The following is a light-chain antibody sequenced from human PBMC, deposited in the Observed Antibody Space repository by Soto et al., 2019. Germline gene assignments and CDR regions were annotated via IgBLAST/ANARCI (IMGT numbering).Light chain of an antibody. J-gene: IGLJ2*01. CDR3: NSYTISSTLGVV. V-gene: IGLV2-14*01. CDR2: EVS. Sequence: QSALTQPASVSGSPGQSITISCTGTSTDVGGYNYVSWYQQHPGKAPKIMIYEVSNRPSGVSNRFSGSKSGNTASLTISGLHADDEADYYCNSYTISSTLGVVFGGGTKLTVL. CDR1: STDVGGYNY.